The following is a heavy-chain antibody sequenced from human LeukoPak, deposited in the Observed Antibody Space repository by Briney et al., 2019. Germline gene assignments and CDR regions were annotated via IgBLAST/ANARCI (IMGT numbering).Heavy chain of an antibody. V-gene: IGHV1-69*01. CDR3: ARRSSGSGRSAFDI. CDR2: IIPIFDIP. D-gene: IGHD3-10*01. J-gene: IGHJ3*02. Sequence: GASVKVSCKASGGTFSSYTINWVRQAPGQGLEWMGGIIPIFDIPNYAQKFQGRATITADESTSTSYMELSSLRSEDTAVYYCARRSSGSGRSAFDIWGQGTMVTVSS. CDR1: GGTFSSYT.